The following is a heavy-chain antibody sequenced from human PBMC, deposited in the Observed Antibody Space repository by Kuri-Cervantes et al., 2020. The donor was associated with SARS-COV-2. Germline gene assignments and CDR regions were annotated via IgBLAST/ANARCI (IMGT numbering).Heavy chain of an antibody. CDR1: GFTVSSNY. CDR2: IYSGGGT. CDR3: ARRESWKGDFDI. D-gene: IGHD1-1*01. V-gene: IGHV3-53*01. Sequence: GGFLRLSGAASGFTVSSNYMSWVRQAPGKGLEWVSVIYSGGGTYYADSVKGRFTISRDNYKNTLYLQMNSLRAEDTAVYYCARRESWKGDFDIWGQGTMVTVSS. J-gene: IGHJ3*02.